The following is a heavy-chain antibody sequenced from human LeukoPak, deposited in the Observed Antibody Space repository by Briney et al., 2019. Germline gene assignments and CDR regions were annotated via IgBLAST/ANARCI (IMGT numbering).Heavy chain of an antibody. V-gene: IGHV1-2*02. J-gene: IGHJ5*02. Sequence: ASVKVSCKASGYTFTGYYIHWVRQAPGQGLEWMGWINPNSGGTNYAQKFQGRVTMTRDTSISTAYMELSRLRSDDTAVYYCARGGFEWELLRDWFDPWGQGTLVTVSS. CDR1: GYTFTGYY. CDR2: INPNSGGT. D-gene: IGHD1-26*01. CDR3: ARGGFEWELLRDWFDP.